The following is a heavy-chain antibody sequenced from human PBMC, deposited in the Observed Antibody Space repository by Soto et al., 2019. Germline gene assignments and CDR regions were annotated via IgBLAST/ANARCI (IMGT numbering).Heavy chain of an antibody. CDR3: ASRKSSPYFDY. J-gene: IGHJ4*02. Sequence: PSETLSLTCTVSGDSITSGVHYWSWIRQLPGRGLEWIGYIFYSGPTYYNPSLKSRVTISVDTSKNQFSLKLNSVTAADTAVYYCASRKSSPYFDYWGQGTLVTVSS. V-gene: IGHV4-31*03. CDR1: GDSITSGVHY. CDR2: IFYSGPT. D-gene: IGHD3-10*01.